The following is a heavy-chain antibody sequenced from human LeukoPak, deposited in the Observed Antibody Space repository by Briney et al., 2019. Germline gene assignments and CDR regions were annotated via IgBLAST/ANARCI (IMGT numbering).Heavy chain of an antibody. CDR2: ISSSSSYI. J-gene: IGHJ5*02. CDR1: GFTFDDYA. Sequence: PGGSLRLSCAASGFTFDDYAMHWVRQAPGKGLEWVSSISSSSSYIYYADSVKGRFTISRDNAKNSLYLQMNSLRAEDTAVYYCARDQTVLLDNWFDPWGQGTLVTVSS. CDR3: ARDQTVLLDNWFDP. V-gene: IGHV3-21*01. D-gene: IGHD2-15*01.